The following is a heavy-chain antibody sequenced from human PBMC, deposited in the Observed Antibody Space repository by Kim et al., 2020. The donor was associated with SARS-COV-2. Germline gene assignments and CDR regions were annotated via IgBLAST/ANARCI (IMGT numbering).Heavy chain of an antibody. D-gene: IGHD3-16*01. CDR3: ARGGGYRNYYGMDV. V-gene: IGHV1-46*01. J-gene: IGHJ6*02. Sequence: AQKFPGRVTMTRDTSTSTVYMELSSLRSEDTAVYYCARGGGYRNYYGMDVWGQGTTVTVSS.